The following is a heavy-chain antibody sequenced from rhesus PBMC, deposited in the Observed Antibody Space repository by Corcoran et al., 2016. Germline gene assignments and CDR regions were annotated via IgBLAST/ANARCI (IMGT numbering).Heavy chain of an antibody. V-gene: IGHV4-169*01. CDR2: IYGSGSST. CDR3: ARTLYSNYLDY. Sequence: QVQLQESGPGLVKPSETLSVTCAVSGGSISSSYWSWIRQAPGKGLEWIGYIYGSGSSTNYNPSLKIRVPLSVDTSKNQLSLKLGSVTTADTAVYYCARTLYSNYLDYWGQGVLVTVSS. D-gene: IGHD4-23*01. CDR1: GGSISSSY. J-gene: IGHJ4*01.